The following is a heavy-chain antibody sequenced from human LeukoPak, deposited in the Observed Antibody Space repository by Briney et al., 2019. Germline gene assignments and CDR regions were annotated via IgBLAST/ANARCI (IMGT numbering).Heavy chain of an antibody. D-gene: IGHD3-3*01. Sequence: PSETLSLTCAVYGGSFSGYYWSWIRQPPGKGLEWIGEINHSGSTNYNPSLKSRVTISVDTSKNQFSLKLSSVTAADTAVYYCARRKVPLEWLLVSHYYYYMDVWGKGTTVTVSS. CDR3: ARRKVPLEWLLVSHYYYYMDV. V-gene: IGHV4-34*01. J-gene: IGHJ6*03. CDR1: GGSFSGYY. CDR2: INHSGST.